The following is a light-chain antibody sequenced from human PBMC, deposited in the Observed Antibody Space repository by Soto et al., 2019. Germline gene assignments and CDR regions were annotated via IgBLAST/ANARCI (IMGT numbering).Light chain of an antibody. J-gene: IGLJ1*01. CDR1: SSDVGGYNY. V-gene: IGLV2-11*01. CDR3: CSYAGSRYV. CDR2: DVS. Sequence: QSALTQPRSVSGSPGQSVTISCTGTSSDVGGYNYVSWYQQHPGKAPKLMIYDVSKRPSGVPDRFSGSKSGNTASLTISGLQAEDDADYYCCSYAGSRYVFGTGTKLTVL.